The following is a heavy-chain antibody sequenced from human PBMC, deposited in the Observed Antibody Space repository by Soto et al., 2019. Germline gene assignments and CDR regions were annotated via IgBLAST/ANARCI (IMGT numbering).Heavy chain of an antibody. Sequence: SGPTLVNPTQTLTLTCTFSGFPLSTSGVGVGWIRQPPGKGLEWIGYNYYSGSTNYNPSLKSRVTISVDTSKNQFSLKLSSVTAADTAVYYCAREGGSYYHYGMDVWG. J-gene: IGHJ6*02. CDR2: NYYSGST. CDR3: AREGGSYYHYGMDV. D-gene: IGHD1-26*01. CDR1: GFPLSTSGVG. V-gene: IGHV4-61*08.